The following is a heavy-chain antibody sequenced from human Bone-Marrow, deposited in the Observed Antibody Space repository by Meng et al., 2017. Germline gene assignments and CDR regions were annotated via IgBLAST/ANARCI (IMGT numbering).Heavy chain of an antibody. Sequence: PWGAGWTKHGSSVNASRKASGGTFSSYAISWVRQAPGQGLEWMGGIIPIFGTANYAQKFQGRVTITADESTSTAYMELSSLRSEDTAVYYCARDNLKDWFDPWGQGTLVTVSS. J-gene: IGHJ5*02. CDR2: IIPIFGTA. CDR3: ARDNLKDWFDP. V-gene: IGHV1-69*01. CDR1: GGTFSSYA.